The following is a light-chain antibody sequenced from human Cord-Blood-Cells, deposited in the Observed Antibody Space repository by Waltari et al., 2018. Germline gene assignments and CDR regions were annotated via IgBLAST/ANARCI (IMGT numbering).Light chain of an antibody. CDR1: SSDVGGYNY. CDR3: SSYTSSSTWV. Sequence: QSALTQPASVSGSPGQSITISCTGTSSDVGGYNYVSCYQQHPGKSLKLMIYEVSNRTSAFSNRFSGSKSGNTASLTISGLQAEDEADYYCSSYTSSSTWVFGGGTKLTVL. J-gene: IGLJ3*02. V-gene: IGLV2-14*01. CDR2: EVS.